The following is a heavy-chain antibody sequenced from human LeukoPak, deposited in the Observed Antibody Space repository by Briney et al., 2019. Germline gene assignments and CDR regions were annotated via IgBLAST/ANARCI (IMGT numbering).Heavy chain of an antibody. Sequence: GGSLRLSCAASGFTFSSYSMNWVRQAPGKGPEWVSSISSSSSYIYYADSVKGRFTISRDNAKNSLYLQMNSLRAEDTAVYYCTTDPRAVTTGLPDYWGQGTLVTVSS. J-gene: IGHJ4*02. CDR1: GFTFSSYS. V-gene: IGHV3-21*03. D-gene: IGHD4-17*01. CDR3: TTDPRAVTTGLPDY. CDR2: ISSSSSYI.